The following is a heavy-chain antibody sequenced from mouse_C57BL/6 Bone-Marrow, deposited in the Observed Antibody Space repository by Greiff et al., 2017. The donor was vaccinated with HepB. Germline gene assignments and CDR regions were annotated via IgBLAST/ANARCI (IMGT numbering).Heavy chain of an antibody. D-gene: IGHD4-1*02. CDR2: SRNKANDYTT. CDR3: ARAQLGRGYFDV. V-gene: IGHV7-1*01. Sequence: EVKLMESGGGLVQSGRSLRLSCATSGFTFSDFYMEWVRQAPGKGLEWIAASRNKANDYTTAYSASVKGRFIVSRDTSQSILYLQMNALRAEDTAIYYCARAQLGRGYFDVWGTGTTVTVSS. J-gene: IGHJ1*03. CDR1: GFTFSDFY.